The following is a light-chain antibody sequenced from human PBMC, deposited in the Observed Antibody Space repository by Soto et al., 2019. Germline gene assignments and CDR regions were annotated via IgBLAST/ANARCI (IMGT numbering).Light chain of an antibody. Sequence: EIVLTQSPATLSLSPGERATLSCRASQSVINYLAWYQQKPGQAPRLLIYDASNRATGIAARFSGSGSGTDVTLTISSLEPEDFAVYYCQQRSNWPWTFDQGTKVEIK. CDR2: DAS. CDR1: QSVINY. CDR3: QQRSNWPWT. J-gene: IGKJ1*01. V-gene: IGKV3-11*01.